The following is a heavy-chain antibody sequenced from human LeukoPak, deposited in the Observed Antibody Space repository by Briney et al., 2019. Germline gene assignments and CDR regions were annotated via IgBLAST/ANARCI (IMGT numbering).Heavy chain of an antibody. Sequence: GGSLRLSGGASGFTVCSIYMSWAGPAPGKAWEWVSVIYSGGSTYYADSVKGRFTISRDNAKNSLYLQMNSLRAEDTALYYCAKADWRPVFDCWGQGTLVTVSS. D-gene: IGHD3-9*01. CDR3: AKADWRPVFDC. J-gene: IGHJ4*02. V-gene: IGHV3-53*05. CDR1: GFTVCSIY. CDR2: IYSGGST.